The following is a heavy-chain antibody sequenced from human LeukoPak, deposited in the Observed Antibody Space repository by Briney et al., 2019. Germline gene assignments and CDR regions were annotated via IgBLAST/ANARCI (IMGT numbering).Heavy chain of an antibody. V-gene: IGHV3-74*01. D-gene: IGHD5-18*01. Sequence: GGSLRLSCAASGFTFSSYWMNWVRQAPGKGLVWVSRIASDGSSTTYADSVKGRFSISRDNAKNTLYLQMNSLRAEDTAVYYCARDHEDTAMATGYFDYWGQGTLVTVSS. J-gene: IGHJ4*02. CDR3: ARDHEDTAMATGYFDY. CDR2: IASDGSST. CDR1: GFTFSSYW.